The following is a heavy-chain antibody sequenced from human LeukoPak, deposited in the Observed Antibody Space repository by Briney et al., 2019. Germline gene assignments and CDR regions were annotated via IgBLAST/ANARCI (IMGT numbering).Heavy chain of an antibody. CDR1: GYTLTELS. J-gene: IGHJ4*02. V-gene: IGHV1-24*01. Sequence: ASVKVSCKVSGYTLTELSMHWVRQAPGKGLEWMGGFDPEDGETIYAQKFQGRVTMTEDTSTDTACMELSSLRSEDTAVYYRATAPGYSSSLTFDYWGQGTLVTVSS. D-gene: IGHD6-13*01. CDR3: ATAPGYSSSLTFDY. CDR2: FDPEDGET.